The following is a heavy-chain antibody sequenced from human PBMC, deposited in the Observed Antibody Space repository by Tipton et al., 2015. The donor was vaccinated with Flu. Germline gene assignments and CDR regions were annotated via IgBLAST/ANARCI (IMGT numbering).Heavy chain of an antibody. CDR2: IWYDGNTK. CDR1: GFTSSVYG. V-gene: IGHV3-33*01. J-gene: IGHJ6*02. Sequence: SLRLSCVAGFTSSVYGMHWVRQAPGKGLEWVAVIWYDGNTKYYADSVKGRFTVSRDNSKNTVYLQMNNLRVEDTAVYYCARDEGVFKYYIGMDVWGQGTTFSVSS. CDR3: ARDEGVFKYYIGMDV.